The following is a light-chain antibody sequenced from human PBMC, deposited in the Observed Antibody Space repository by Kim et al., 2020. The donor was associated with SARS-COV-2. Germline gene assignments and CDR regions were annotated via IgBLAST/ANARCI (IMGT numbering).Light chain of an antibody. CDR1: QGISTY. CDR3: QNYNSAPFT. Sequence: ASLGDRATITCRASQGISTYLAWYQQKPGKVPELLIYAASTLQSGVPSRFSGSGSGTGFTLTISSLQPEDVATYYCQNYNSAPFTFGPGTKVDIK. J-gene: IGKJ3*01. CDR2: AAS. V-gene: IGKV1-27*01.